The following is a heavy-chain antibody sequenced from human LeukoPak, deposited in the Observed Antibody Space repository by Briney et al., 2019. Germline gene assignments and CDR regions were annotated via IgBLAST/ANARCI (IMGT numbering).Heavy chain of an antibody. CDR1: GFTFSSYA. J-gene: IGHJ4*02. Sequence: GGSLRLSCAASGFTFSSYAMHWVRQAPGKGLEWVAVISYDGSNKYYADSVKGRFTISRDNSKNTLYLQMNSLRAEDTAVYYCASESSWFRYYFDYWGQGTLVTVSS. CDR2: ISYDGSNK. D-gene: IGHD6-13*01. V-gene: IGHV3-30-3*01. CDR3: ASESSWFRYYFDY.